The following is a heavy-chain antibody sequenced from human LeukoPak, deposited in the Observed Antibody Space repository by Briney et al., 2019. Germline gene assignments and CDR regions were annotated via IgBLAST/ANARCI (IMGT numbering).Heavy chain of an antibody. D-gene: IGHD5-24*01. CDR2: ISAYNGST. CDR3: ARLRVGDGFDY. CDR1: GYTFTSYG. Sequence: ASVKVSCKASGYTFTSYGISWVRQAPGQGLEWMGWISAYNGSTNYAQKLQGRVTMTTDTSTSTAYMELSRLRSDDTAVYYCARLRVGDGFDYWGQGTLVTVSS. J-gene: IGHJ4*02. V-gene: IGHV1-18*01.